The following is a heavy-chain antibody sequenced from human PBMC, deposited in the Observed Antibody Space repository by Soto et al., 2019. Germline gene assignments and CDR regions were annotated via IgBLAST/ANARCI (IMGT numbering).Heavy chain of an antibody. CDR2: IASNSQT. Sequence: EVQLVESGGGLVKPGGSLRLSCAASGITFSDYYMNWIRQAPGKGLEWVSSIASNSQTFYTDSAKGRFTISRDNTKNSLYLQMNILRVEDTAVYYCVGTYDAADYWGRGTLVTVSS. CDR3: VGTYDAADY. J-gene: IGHJ4*01. D-gene: IGHD3-22*01. V-gene: IGHV3-21*01. CDR1: GITFSDYY.